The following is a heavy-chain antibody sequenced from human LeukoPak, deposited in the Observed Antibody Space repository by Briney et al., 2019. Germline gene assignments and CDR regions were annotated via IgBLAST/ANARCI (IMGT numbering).Heavy chain of an antibody. V-gene: IGHV4-34*01. CDR3: ARRGITGTTGRGYYYYYYYMDV. CDR2: INHSGST. D-gene: IGHD1-7*01. J-gene: IGHJ6*03. CDR1: GGSFSGYY. Sequence: SETLSLTXAVYGGSFSGYYWSWIRQPPGKGLEWIGEINHSGSTNYNPSLKSRVTISVDTSKNQFSLKLSSVTAADTAVYYCARRGITGTTGRGYYYYYYYMDVWGKGTTVTVSS.